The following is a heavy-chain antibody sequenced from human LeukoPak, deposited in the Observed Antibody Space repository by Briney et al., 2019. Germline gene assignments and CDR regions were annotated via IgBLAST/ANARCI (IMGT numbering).Heavy chain of an antibody. Sequence: SETLSLTCTVSGGSINRYYWSWIRQPPGKGLEWIGYIYYSGSTEYNPSLKSRVTISVDTSKIQFSLKMSSVTAADTAVYYCARARDGHINNWFDPWGQGTLVTVSS. CDR3: ARARDGHINNWFDP. CDR1: GGSINRYY. CDR2: IYYSGST. V-gene: IGHV4-59*01. J-gene: IGHJ5*02. D-gene: IGHD5-24*01.